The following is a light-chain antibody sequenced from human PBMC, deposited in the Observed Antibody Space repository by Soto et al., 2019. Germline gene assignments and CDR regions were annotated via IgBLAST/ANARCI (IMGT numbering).Light chain of an antibody. CDR3: QQSYKTPRT. CDR2: AAS. V-gene: IGKV1-39*01. Sequence: DIQMTQSPSSLSASVGDRVTITCRASQSISSYLNWYQQKPGKAPKLLIYAASSLQSGVPSRFSGSGSATDFILTIISLQPEDFATYYCQQSYKTPRTFGQGTKVEIK. CDR1: QSISSY. J-gene: IGKJ1*01.